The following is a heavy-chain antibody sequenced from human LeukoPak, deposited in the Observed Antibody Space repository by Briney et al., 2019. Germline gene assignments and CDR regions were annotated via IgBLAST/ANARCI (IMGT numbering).Heavy chain of an antibody. Sequence: SETLSLTCTVSGGSISSYYWSWIRQPPGKGLEWIGYIYYSGSTNYNPSLKSRVTISVDTSKNQFSLKLSSVTAADTAVYYCAREAYCGGDCYPLDYWGQGTLVTVSS. CDR3: AREAYCGGDCYPLDY. D-gene: IGHD2-21*02. J-gene: IGHJ4*02. CDR2: IYYSGST. CDR1: GGSISSYY. V-gene: IGHV4-59*12.